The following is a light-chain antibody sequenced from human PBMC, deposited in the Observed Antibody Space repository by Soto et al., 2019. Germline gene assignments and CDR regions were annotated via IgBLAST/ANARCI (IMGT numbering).Light chain of an antibody. CDR1: QGISNY. J-gene: IGKJ4*01. V-gene: IGKV1-27*01. CDR2: GAS. CDR3: QKYESVPLT. Sequence: DIQMTQSPSSLSASVGDRVTITCRASQGISNYLAWYQQKPGKPPKLLISGASTLQSGVPSRFSGSGSGTEFTLTISSLQPGDVASYYCQKYESVPLTFGGGTKVEIK.